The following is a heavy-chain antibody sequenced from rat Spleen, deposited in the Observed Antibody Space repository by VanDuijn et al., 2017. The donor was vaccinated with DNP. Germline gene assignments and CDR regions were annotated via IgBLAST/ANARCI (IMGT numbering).Heavy chain of an antibody. D-gene: IGHD2-2*01. J-gene: IGHJ2*01. Sequence: EVQVVESGGGLVQPGRSIKLSCATSGFTFSNYYMAWVRQAPAKGLEWVASITTGGGYTYYRESVKGRFTISRDNAKSTLYLQMDSLRSEETATYYCARRDTFYYFDYWGQGVMVTVSS. CDR3: ARRDTFYYFDY. V-gene: IGHV5S11*01. CDR2: ITTGGGYT. CDR1: GFTFSNYY.